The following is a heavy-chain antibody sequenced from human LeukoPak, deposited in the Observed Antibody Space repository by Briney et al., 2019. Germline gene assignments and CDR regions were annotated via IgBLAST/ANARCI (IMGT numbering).Heavy chain of an antibody. Sequence: GASVKVSGKASGYTFTMYGISWVRQAPGQGLEWMGWISAYNGDTNYAQKLQGRVTMTTDTSTSTAYMELRSLRSDDTAVYYCAREGYYDILTGYYADYWGQGTLVTVSS. CDR2: ISAYNGDT. CDR1: GYTFTMYG. V-gene: IGHV1-18*01. D-gene: IGHD3-9*01. J-gene: IGHJ4*02. CDR3: AREGYYDILTGYYADY.